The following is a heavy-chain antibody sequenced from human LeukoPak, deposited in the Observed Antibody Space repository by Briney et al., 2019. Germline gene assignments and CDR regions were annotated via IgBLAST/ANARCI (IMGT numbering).Heavy chain of an antibody. CDR1: GYSFTSYW. V-gene: IGHV5-51*01. CDR2: IYPGASYT. D-gene: IGHD4-23*01. J-gene: IGHJ4*02. CDR3: ARTYLRWFDY. Sequence: GESLKISCKGSGYSFTSYWIGGLRQMPGKGLEWLSLIYPGASYTRYRPSFQGQVTISADKSISPAYLQWSSPKASDTAMYYCARTYLRWFDYWGQGTLVTVSS.